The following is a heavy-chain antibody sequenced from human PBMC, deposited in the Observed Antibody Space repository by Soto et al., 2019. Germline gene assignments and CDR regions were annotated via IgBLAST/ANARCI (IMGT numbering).Heavy chain of an antibody. D-gene: IGHD2-21*01. CDR3: AGADSELIAKGLDL. CDR2: IDHGGSA. J-gene: IGHJ4*02. V-gene: IGHV4-4*02. CDR1: GGSIKTDNW. Sequence: SETLSLTCDVSGGSIKTDNWWTWVRQSPGKGLEWIGEIDHGGSALYNHSLNNRLTISIDKSKKPLSLTLTSVTAADTALYFCAGADSELIAKGLDLWGQGILVTVFS.